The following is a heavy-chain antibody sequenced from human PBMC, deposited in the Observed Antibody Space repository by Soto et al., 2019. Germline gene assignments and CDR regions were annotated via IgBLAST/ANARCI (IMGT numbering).Heavy chain of an antibody. CDR2: VKDDGSRT. Sequence: EVQLVESGGGLVQPGGSLRLSCAASGFTFSGYWMHWVCQAPGKGLVWVSGVKDDGSRTHYADSFKGRFTVSRDNAKNTLYLQMNSLRAEHTAVYYCARDGTGTTPNDYWGHGTLVTVSS. V-gene: IGHV3-74*01. CDR3: ARDGTGTTPNDY. D-gene: IGHD1-1*01. CDR1: GFTFSGYW. J-gene: IGHJ4*03.